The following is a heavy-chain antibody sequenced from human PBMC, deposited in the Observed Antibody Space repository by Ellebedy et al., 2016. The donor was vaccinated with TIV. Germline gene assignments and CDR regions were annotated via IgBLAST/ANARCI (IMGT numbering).Heavy chain of an antibody. J-gene: IGHJ4*02. V-gene: IGHV5-51*01. D-gene: IGHD3-22*01. CDR3: VRFEESSGYVDY. CDR2: IYPGDSDT. Sequence: GESLKISXEGFGYSFTNYWIGWVRQMPGEGLEWMGIIYPGDSDTRYSPSFQGQVTISADKSINTAYLQWTSLKASDIAMYYCVRFEESSGYVDYWGQGTLVTVSS. CDR1: GYSFTNYW.